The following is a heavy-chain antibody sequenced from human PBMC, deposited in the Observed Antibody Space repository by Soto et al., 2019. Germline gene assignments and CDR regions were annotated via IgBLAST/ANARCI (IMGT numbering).Heavy chain of an antibody. Sequence: GGSLRLSCAASGFTFSSYSMNWVRQAPGKGLEWVSSISSSSYIYYADSVKGRFTIPRDNAKNSLYLQMNSLRAEDTAVYYCARDMRDIVVVPAAIRVDWFDPWGQGTLVTVSS. CDR2: ISSSSYI. CDR1: GFTFSSYS. CDR3: ARDMRDIVVVPAAIRVDWFDP. D-gene: IGHD2-2*01. V-gene: IGHV3-21*01. J-gene: IGHJ5*02.